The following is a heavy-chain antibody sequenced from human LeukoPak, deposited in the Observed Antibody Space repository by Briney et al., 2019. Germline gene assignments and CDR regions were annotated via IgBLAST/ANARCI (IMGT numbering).Heavy chain of an antibody. V-gene: IGHV1-46*01. CDR1: GYTFTSYY. CDR3: ARGGYSYDIHYYYGMDV. CDR2: INPSGGST. D-gene: IGHD5-18*01. J-gene: IGHJ6*02. Sequence: ASVTVSCKASGYTFTSYYMHWVRQAPGQGLEWMGIINPSGGSTSYAQKFQGRVTMTRDTSTSTVYMELSSLRSEDTAVYYCARGGYSYDIHYYYGMDVWGQGTTVTVSS.